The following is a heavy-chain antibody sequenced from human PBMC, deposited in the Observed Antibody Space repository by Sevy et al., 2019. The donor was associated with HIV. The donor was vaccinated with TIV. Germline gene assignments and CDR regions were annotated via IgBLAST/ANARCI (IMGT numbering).Heavy chain of an antibody. CDR2: IYYSGST. CDR3: ARLYSSSWSDY. CDR1: GGSISSSSYY. Sequence: SETLSLTCTVSGGSISSSSYYWGWIRQPPGKGLEWIGSIYYSGSTYYNPSLKSRVTISVDTSKNQFSLKLSSVTAADTAVNYCARLYSSSWSDYWGQGTLVTVSS. J-gene: IGHJ4*02. D-gene: IGHD6-13*01. V-gene: IGHV4-39*01.